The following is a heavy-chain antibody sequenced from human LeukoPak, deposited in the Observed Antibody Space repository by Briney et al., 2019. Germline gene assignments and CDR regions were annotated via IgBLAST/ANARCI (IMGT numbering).Heavy chain of an antibody. CDR3: AREKNYDFWSGYYWNAFDI. Sequence: GGSLRLSCAASGFTVSSNYMSWLRQAPGGGLEWVSVIYSGGSTYYADSVKGRFTICRDNSMNTLYLTMTSLRAEDTAVYYCAREKNYDFWSGYYWNAFDIWGQGTMVTVSS. D-gene: IGHD3-3*01. V-gene: IGHV3-66*02. CDR1: GFTVSSNY. CDR2: IYSGGST. J-gene: IGHJ3*02.